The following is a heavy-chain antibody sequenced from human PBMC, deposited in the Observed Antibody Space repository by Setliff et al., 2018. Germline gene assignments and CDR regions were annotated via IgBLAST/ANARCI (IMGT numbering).Heavy chain of an antibody. CDR2: IYTDGST. CDR1: GDSISRAKYY. Sequence: SETLSLTCTVSGDSISRAKYYWSWIRQSAGKGLECLGRIYTDGSTKYNPSLNSRVTLLIDTAKNQISLRLSSVTAADTAVYFCARVTGFSYMDVWGKGTKVTVSS. D-gene: IGHD3-3*01. CDR3: ARVTGFSYMDV. V-gene: IGHV4-61*02. J-gene: IGHJ6*03.